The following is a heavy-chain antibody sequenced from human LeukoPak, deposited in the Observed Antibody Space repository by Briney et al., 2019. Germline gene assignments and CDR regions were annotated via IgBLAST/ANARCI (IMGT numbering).Heavy chain of an antibody. CDR3: ARFPAGGVVIRKYYFDY. CDR1: GYTFTGYY. D-gene: IGHD3-3*01. J-gene: IGHJ4*02. Sequence: ASVKVSCKASGYTFTGYYMHWVRQAPGQGLEWMGWINPNSGGTNYAQKFQGRVTMTRDTSISTAYMELSRLRYDDTAVFYCARFPAGGVVIRKYYFDYWGQGTLVTVSS. CDR2: INPNSGGT. V-gene: IGHV1-2*02.